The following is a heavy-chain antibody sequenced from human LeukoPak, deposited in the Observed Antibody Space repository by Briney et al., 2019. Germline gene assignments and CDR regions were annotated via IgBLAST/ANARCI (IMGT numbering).Heavy chain of an antibody. CDR1: GFTFSSYG. J-gene: IGHJ4*02. Sequence: GGSLRLSCAASGFTFSSYGMHWVRRAPGKGLEWMAFIRYDGRSKYYADSVQGRFTISRDTSKNTVYLQMNSLKVEDTAVYYCAKDQDLYCSGGSCFSTLDYWGQGTLVTVSS. CDR3: AKDQDLYCSGGSCFSTLDY. D-gene: IGHD2-15*01. V-gene: IGHV3-30*02. CDR2: IRYDGRSK.